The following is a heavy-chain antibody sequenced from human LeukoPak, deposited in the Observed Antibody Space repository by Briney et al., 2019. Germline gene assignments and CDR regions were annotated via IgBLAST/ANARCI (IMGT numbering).Heavy chain of an antibody. J-gene: IGHJ4*02. D-gene: IGHD5-18*01. CDR2: IIPIFGTA. V-gene: IGHV1-69*05. Sequence: ASVKVSCKASGGTFSSYAISWVRQAPGQGLEWMGGIIPIFGTANYAQKFQGRVTITTDESTSTAYMELSSLRSEDTAVYYCAGGRGYSYGPDVYWGQGTLVTVSS. CDR1: GGTFSSYA. CDR3: AGGRGYSYGPDVY.